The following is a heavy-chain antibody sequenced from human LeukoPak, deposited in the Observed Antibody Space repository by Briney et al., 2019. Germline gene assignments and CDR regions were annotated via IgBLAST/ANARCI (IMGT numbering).Heavy chain of an antibody. Sequence: ASVKVSCKASGYTFTSYAMHWVRQAPGQGLEWMGIINPTGGSTTYAQKFQGRVTMTRDTSTSTVYMELSSLRSDDTAVYYCARTAARRFDYWGQGTLVTVSS. CDR2: INPTGGST. D-gene: IGHD6-6*01. CDR3: ARTAARRFDY. CDR1: GYTFTSYA. V-gene: IGHV1-46*01. J-gene: IGHJ4*02.